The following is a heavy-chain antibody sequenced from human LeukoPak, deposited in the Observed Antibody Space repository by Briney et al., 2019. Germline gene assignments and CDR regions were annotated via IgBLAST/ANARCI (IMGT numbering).Heavy chain of an antibody. Sequence: APVKVSCKASGSTFTSYGISWVRQAPGQGLKWMGWISAYNGNTNYAQKLQGRVTMTTDTSTSTAYMELRSLRSDDTAVYYCARDVAAAGHNWFDPWGQGTLVTVSS. J-gene: IGHJ5*02. D-gene: IGHD6-13*01. CDR3: ARDVAAAGHNWFDP. CDR2: ISAYNGNT. V-gene: IGHV1-18*01. CDR1: GSTFTSYG.